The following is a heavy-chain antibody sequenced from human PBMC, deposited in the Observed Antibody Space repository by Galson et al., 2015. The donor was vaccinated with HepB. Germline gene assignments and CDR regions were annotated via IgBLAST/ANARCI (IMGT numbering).Heavy chain of an antibody. CDR1: GFSFSSYD. Sequence: SLRLSCAASGFSFSSYDMHWVRRVTGKGLEWVSGIDTAGDTHYLGSVKGRFSISSENAKNSLYLQVNSLRDGDMAMYYCARGTVVTGVFDIWGQGTKVTVSS. CDR2: IDTAGDT. V-gene: IGHV3-13*04. J-gene: IGHJ3*02. CDR3: ARGTVVTGVFDI. D-gene: IGHD4-23*01.